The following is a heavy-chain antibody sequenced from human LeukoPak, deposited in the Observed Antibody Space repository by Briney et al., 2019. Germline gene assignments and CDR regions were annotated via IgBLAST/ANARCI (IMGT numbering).Heavy chain of an antibody. J-gene: IGHJ4*02. CDR1: GYIFTGYY. CDR2: INPNSGGT. V-gene: IGHV1-2*02. D-gene: IGHD4-23*01. CDR3: ARVWNYGGNSGSRGYFDY. Sequence: GASVKVSCKASGYIFTGYYMHWVRQAPGQGLEWMGWINPNSGGTNYAQKFQGRVTITADESTSTAYMELSSLRSEDTAAYYCARVWNYGGNSGSRGYFDYWGQGTLVTVSS.